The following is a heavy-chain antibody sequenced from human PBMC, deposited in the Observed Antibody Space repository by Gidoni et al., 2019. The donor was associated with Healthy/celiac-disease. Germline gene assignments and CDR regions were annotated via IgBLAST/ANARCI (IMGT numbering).Heavy chain of an antibody. V-gene: IGHV3-23*01. D-gene: IGHD3-22*01. CDR2: ISGSGGST. CDR1: GFTFSSYA. J-gene: IGHJ4*02. Sequence: EVQLLESGGGLVQPGGSLRLSCAASGFTFSSYAMSWVRQAPGKGLEWVSAISGSGGSTYYADSVKGRFTISRDNSKNTLYLQMNSLRAEDTAVYYCAKDQSRYYYDSSGYARWGQGTLVTVSS. CDR3: AKDQSRYYYDSSGYAR.